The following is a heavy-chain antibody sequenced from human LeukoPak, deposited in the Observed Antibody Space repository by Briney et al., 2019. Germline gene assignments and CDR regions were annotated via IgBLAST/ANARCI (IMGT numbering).Heavy chain of an antibody. Sequence: GESLKISFKGSGYRFTTYWIGWVRQMPGKGLEWMGIIYPGDSDTKYSPSFQGQVTISADKAISTAYLQWSNLKASDTAMYYCARHRPHTDSNSVADYYFDYWGQGTLVTVSS. D-gene: IGHD6-19*01. V-gene: IGHV5-51*01. CDR2: IYPGDSDT. CDR1: GYRFTTYW. CDR3: ARHRPHTDSNSVADYYFDY. J-gene: IGHJ4*02.